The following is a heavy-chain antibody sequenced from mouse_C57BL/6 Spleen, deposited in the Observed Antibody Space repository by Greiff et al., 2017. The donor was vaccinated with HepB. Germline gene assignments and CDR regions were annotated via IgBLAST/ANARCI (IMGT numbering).Heavy chain of an antibody. CDR3: ARLNWDFDY. CDR2: IDPSDSYT. V-gene: IGHV1-69*01. D-gene: IGHD4-1*02. Sequence: QVQLKQPGAELVMPGASVKLSCKASGYTFTSYWMHWVKQRPGQGLEWIGEIDPSDSYTNYNQKFKGKSTLTVDKSSSTAYMQLSSLTSEDSAVYYCARLNWDFDYWGQGTTLTVSS. CDR1: GYTFTSYW. J-gene: IGHJ2*01.